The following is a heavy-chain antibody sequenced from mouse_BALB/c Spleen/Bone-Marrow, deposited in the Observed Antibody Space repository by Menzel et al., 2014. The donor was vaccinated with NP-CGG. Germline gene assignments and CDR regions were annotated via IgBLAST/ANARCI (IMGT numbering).Heavy chain of an antibody. J-gene: IGHJ4*01. D-gene: IGHD4-1*01. CDR1: GFTFSDYY. CDR2: ITKGGGST. V-gene: IGHV5-12*02. Sequence: EVMLVESGGGLVQPGGSLKLSCATSGFTFSDYYMYWVRQTPEKRLEWVAYITKGGGSTYYPDIVKGRFTISRDNAKNILYLQMSRLKSEDTAMYYCARQLAYAMDYWGQGTSVTVSS. CDR3: ARQLAYAMDY.